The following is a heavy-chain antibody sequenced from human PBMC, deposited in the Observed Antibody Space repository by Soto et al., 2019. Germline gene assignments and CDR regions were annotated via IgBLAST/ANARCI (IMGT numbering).Heavy chain of an antibody. D-gene: IGHD2-8*01. J-gene: IGHJ6*02. CDR3: ARDRIVLMLYATHYYYYGMDV. CDR1: GFTFSSYA. CDR2: ISYDGSNK. V-gene: IGHV3-30-3*01. Sequence: GGSLRLSCAASGFTFSSYAMHWVRQAPGKGLEWVAVISYDGSNKYYADSVKGRFTISRDNSKNTLYLQMNSLRAEDTAVYYCARDRIVLMLYATHYYYYGMDVWGQGTTVTVSS.